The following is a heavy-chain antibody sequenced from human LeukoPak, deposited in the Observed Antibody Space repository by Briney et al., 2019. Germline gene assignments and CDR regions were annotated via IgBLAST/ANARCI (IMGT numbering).Heavy chain of an antibody. V-gene: IGHV3-48*01. CDR1: GFTFSTYS. CDR3: ARGSTYYDSSGQVPFDY. J-gene: IGHJ4*02. D-gene: IGHD3-22*01. CDR2: ISSSSSTI. Sequence: PGGSLRLSCAASGFTFSTYSMNWVRHAPGKGLEWVSYISSSSSTIYYADSVKGRFTISRDNAKNSLYLQMNSLRAEDTAVYYCARGSTYYDSSGQVPFDYWGQGTLVTVSS.